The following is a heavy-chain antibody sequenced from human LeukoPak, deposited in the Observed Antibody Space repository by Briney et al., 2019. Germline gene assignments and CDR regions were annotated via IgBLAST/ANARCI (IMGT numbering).Heavy chain of an antibody. J-gene: IGHJ4*02. D-gene: IGHD3-10*01. CDR2: INPNSGDT. CDR1: GYTLTAYY. Sequence: ASVKVSCTASGYTLTAYYMHWVRQAPGQGLEWMGRINPNSGDTRYAQKFQGRVTITRDTSISTAYMELSSLRSDDTAVYYCVRENYKFDYWGQGTLVTVSS. CDR3: VRENYKFDY. V-gene: IGHV1-2*06.